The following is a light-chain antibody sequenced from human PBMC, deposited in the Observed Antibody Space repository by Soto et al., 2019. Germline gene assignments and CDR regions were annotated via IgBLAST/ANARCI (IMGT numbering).Light chain of an antibody. CDR1: SSDVGSYNY. V-gene: IGLV2-14*01. CDR3: RSYSSSSTV. Sequence: QSVLTQPASVSGSPGQSITISCTGTSSDVGSYNYVSWYQQHPGKAPKLMIYEVSTRPSGVSSRFSGSKSGNTASLTISGLQAEDEADYYCRSYSSSSTVFGTGTKVTV. CDR2: EVS. J-gene: IGLJ1*01.